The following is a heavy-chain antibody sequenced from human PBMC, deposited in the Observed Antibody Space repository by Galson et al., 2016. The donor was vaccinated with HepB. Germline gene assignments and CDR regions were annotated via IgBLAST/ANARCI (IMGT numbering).Heavy chain of an antibody. CDR1: GFTFSGYD. D-gene: IGHD3-16*01. CDR2: ISSSDIYT. V-gene: IGHV3-11*05. CDR3: ARGGEYQLDY. J-gene: IGHJ4*02. Sequence: SLRLSCAASGFTFSGYDMSWIRQAPGKGLEWVSYISSSDIYTHYADSVKGRFTISGDNAKNSLYLQMNSLRADDTAVYYCARGGEYQLDYWGQGTLVTVSS.